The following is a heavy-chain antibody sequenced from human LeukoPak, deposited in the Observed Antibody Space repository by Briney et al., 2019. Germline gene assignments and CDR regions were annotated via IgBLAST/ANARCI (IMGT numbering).Heavy chain of an antibody. D-gene: IGHD6-13*01. J-gene: IGHJ5*02. CDR2: IKQDGSEK. CDR3: AREISSWYRTEGRFDP. V-gene: IGHV3-7*01. Sequence: GGSLRLSCTASGFTFSNYWMSWVRQAPGKGLEWVANIKQDGSEKSYVDSVTGRFTISRDNAKNSLYLQMNSLRAEDTAVYYCAREISSWYRTEGRFDPWGQGTLVTVSS. CDR1: GFTFSNYW.